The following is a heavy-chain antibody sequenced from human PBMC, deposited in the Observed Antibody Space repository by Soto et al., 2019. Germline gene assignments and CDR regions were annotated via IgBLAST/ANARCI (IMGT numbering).Heavy chain of an antibody. CDR1: GFTFSSYS. CDR2: ISSSSSYI. CDR3: AREYSGYDPIDY. D-gene: IGHD5-12*01. V-gene: IGHV3-21*01. Sequence: PGGSLRLSCAASGFTFSSYSMNWVRQAPGKGLEWVSSISSSSSYIYYADSVKGRFTISRDNAKNSLYLQMNSLRAEDTAVYYCAREYSGYDPIDYWGQGTLVTVSS. J-gene: IGHJ4*02.